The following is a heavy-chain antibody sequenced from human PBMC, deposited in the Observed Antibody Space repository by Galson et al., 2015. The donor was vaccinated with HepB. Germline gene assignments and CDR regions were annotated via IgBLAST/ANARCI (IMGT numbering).Heavy chain of an antibody. CDR1: GYTFTSYA. V-gene: IGHV7-4-1*02. J-gene: IGHJ4*02. CDR3: ARAQPLQRIAVAGTRF. CDR2: INTNTGNP. Sequence: SVKVSCKASGYTFTSYAMNWVRQAPGQGLEWMGWINTNTGNPTYAQGFTGRFVFSLDTSVSTAYLQISSLKAEDTAVYYCARAQPLQRIAVAGTRFWGQGTLVTASS. D-gene: IGHD6-19*01.